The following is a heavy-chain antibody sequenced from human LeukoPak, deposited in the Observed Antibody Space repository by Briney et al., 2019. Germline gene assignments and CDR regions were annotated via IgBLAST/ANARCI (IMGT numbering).Heavy chain of an antibody. CDR3: ARAIAVAGLAWFDP. CDR1: GGSISSYY. J-gene: IGHJ5*02. CDR2: IYYSGST. D-gene: IGHD6-19*01. Sequence: PSETLSLTCTVSGGSISSYYWSWIRQPPGKGLEWIGYIYYSGSTNYNPSLKSRVTISVDTSKNQLSLKLSSVTAADTAVYYCARAIAVAGLAWFDPWGQGTLVTVSS. V-gene: IGHV4-59*01.